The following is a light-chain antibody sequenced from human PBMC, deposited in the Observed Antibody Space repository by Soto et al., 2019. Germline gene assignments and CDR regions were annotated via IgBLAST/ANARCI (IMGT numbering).Light chain of an antibody. CDR2: GNS. J-gene: IGLJ2*01. Sequence: QSVLTQPPSVSWAPGQRVTISCTGSSSNIGAGYDVHWYQQLPGTAPKLLIYGNSNRPSGVPDRFSGSKSGTSASLAITGLQAEDEADYYCQSYDSSLSGVVFGGGTKVHRP. CDR3: QSYDSSLSGVV. V-gene: IGLV1-40*01. CDR1: SSNIGAGYD.